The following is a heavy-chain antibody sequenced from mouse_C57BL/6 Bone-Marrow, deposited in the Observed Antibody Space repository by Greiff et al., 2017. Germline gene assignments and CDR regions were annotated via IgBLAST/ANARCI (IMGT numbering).Heavy chain of an antibody. D-gene: IGHD2-4*01. V-gene: IGHV5-17*01. Sequence: EVHLVESGGGLVKPGGSLKFSCAASGFTFGDYGMHWVRQAPEKGLEWVAYISSGSSTIYYADTVKGRFTISRDNAKNTLFLQMTSLRSEDTAMYYCARVSMITKYFDYWGQGTTLTVSS. CDR2: ISSGSSTI. CDR3: ARVSMITKYFDY. J-gene: IGHJ2*01. CDR1: GFTFGDYG.